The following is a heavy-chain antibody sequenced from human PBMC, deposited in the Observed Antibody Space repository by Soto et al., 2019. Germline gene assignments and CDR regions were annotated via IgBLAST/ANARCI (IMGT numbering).Heavy chain of an antibody. CDR3: VRGSGPDGSSATDWDH. J-gene: IGHJ4*02. D-gene: IGHD3-9*01. CDR1: GFTFSSYS. CDR2: ISYSSYM. V-gene: IGHV3-21*01. Sequence: GGSLRLSCVVTGFTFSSYSMNWVRQAPGKGLEWVSSISYSSYMYYADSVKGRFTISRDNAKNSLYLQMNSLGPEDTAVYYCVRGSGPDGSSATDWDHWGKGTPVTVSS.